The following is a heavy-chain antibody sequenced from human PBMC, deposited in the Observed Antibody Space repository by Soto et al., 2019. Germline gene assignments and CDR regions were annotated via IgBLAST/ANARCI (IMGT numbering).Heavy chain of an antibody. CDR3: AREEGIVATANGPFDY. CDR1: GFTFSSYW. V-gene: IGHV3-7*03. CDR2: IKQDGSEK. J-gene: IGHJ4*02. D-gene: IGHD5-12*01. Sequence: GGSLRLSCAASGFTFSSYWMSWVGRAPGEGLEWVANIKQDGSEKYYVDSVKGRFTISRDNAKNSLYLQMNSLRAEDTAVYYCAREEGIVATANGPFDYWGQGTLVTVSS.